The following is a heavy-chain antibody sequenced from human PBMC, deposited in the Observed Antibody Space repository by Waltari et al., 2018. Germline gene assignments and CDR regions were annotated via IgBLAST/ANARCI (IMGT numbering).Heavy chain of an antibody. CDR2: ISGIGNTI. D-gene: IGHD5-18*01. Sequence: QVQLVESGGGLVKPGGSLRLSCAASGFTFSDSSMSWIRQAPGSGLEWFSYISGIGNTIYYADSVKGRFTISRDNAKNSLYLQMNSLTAEDTAVYYCARDRLDRAYRGFDPWGQGTLVIVSS. CDR3: ARDRLDRAYRGFDP. J-gene: IGHJ5*02. V-gene: IGHV3-11*01. CDR1: GFTFSDSS.